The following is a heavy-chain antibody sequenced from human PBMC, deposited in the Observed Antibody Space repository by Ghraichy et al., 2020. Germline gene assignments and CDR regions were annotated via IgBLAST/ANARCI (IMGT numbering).Heavy chain of an antibody. D-gene: IGHD1-26*01. CDR1: GGSISSYY. CDR2: IYTSGST. Sequence: LSCTVSGGSISSYYWSWIRQPAGKGLEWIGRIYTSGSTNYNPSLKSRVTTSVDTSKNQFSLKLSSVTAADTAVYYCARDRGRELVFCDIWGQGTMVTVSS. CDR3: ARDRGRELVFCDI. V-gene: IGHV4-4*07. J-gene: IGHJ3*02.